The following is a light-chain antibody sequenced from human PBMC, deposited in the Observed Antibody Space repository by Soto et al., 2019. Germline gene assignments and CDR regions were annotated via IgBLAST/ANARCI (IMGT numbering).Light chain of an antibody. CDR3: NSYTGSGIG. CDR2: EVS. Sequence: QSALTQPASVSGSPGQSITISCTGTSSDVGGYNYVSWYQHHPGKAPKLMIYEVSNRPSGVSYRFSGSKSGNTASLTISGLQAEDEADYYCNSYTGSGIGFGTGTQVTAL. CDR1: SSDVGGYNY. J-gene: IGLJ1*01. V-gene: IGLV2-14*01.